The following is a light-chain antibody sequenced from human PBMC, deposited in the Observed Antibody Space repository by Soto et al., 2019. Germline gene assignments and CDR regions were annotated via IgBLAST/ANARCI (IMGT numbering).Light chain of an antibody. J-gene: IGKJ5*01. V-gene: IGKV1-5*01. Sequence: DIQMTQSPSSLSSSVGDIVTITFRASQDIDSYLNWYQQKPGKAPNLLIYDASTLERGVPSRFSGTGSGTEFTLTIDRLQPDDFATYYCQQYNTYSTFGQGTRLEIK. CDR3: QQYNTYST. CDR2: DAS. CDR1: QDIDSY.